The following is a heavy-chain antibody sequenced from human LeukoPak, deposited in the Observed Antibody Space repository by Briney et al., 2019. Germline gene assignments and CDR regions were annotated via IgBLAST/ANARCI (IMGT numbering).Heavy chain of an antibody. CDR3: ARAGGLRYFDWGGTVPYYFDY. D-gene: IGHD3-9*01. V-gene: IGHV4-59*01. Sequence: SETLSLTCTVSGGSISSYYWSWIRQPPGKGLEWIGYIYYSGSTNYNPSLKSRVTISVDTSKNQFSLKLSSVTAADTAVYYCARAGGLRYFDWGGTVPYYFDYWGQGTLVTVSS. CDR2: IYYSGST. J-gene: IGHJ4*02. CDR1: GGSISSYY.